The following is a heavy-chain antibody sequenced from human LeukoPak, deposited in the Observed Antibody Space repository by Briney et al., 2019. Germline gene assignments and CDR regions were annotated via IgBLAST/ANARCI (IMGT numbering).Heavy chain of an antibody. CDR2: IIPIFGTA. CDR1: GGTFSSYA. V-gene: IGHV1-69*13. J-gene: IGHJ4*02. D-gene: IGHD4-17*01. Sequence: ASVKVSCKASGGTFSSYAISWVRQAPGQGLEWMGGIIPIFGTANYAQKFQGRVTITADESTSTAYMELSSLRSEDTAVYYCARTPHTDHGDYASTDYWGQGTLVTVSS. CDR3: ARTPHTDHGDYASTDY.